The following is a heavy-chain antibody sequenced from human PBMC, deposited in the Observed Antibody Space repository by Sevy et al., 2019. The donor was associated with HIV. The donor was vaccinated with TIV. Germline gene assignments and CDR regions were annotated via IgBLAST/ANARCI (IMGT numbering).Heavy chain of an antibody. CDR2: IDHSGRS. D-gene: IGHD4-17*01. V-gene: IGHV4-34*01. Sequence: SETLSLTCAVYGESFSNYYWSWIRLSPGKGLESIGEIDHSGRSDYNPSLKSRVTMSVDTSKNQFSLNRTSVTAADTAVYYCARGPKPLRSDYGDYRGVGYYFDSWGQGTLVTVSS. CDR1: GESFSNYY. CDR3: ARGPKPLRSDYGDYRGVGYYFDS. J-gene: IGHJ4*02.